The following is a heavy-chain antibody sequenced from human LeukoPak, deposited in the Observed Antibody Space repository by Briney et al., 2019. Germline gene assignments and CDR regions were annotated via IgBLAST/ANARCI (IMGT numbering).Heavy chain of an antibody. D-gene: IGHD4-17*01. Sequence: GGSLRLSCAASGFTFSSYAMSWVRQAPGKGLEWVTAISASGGSTYYPDSVKGRFTISRDNSKNTLYLQMNSLRADDTAVYYCAKDYGDYEGYWGQGTLVTVSS. CDR3: AKDYGDYEGY. CDR2: ISASGGST. J-gene: IGHJ4*02. V-gene: IGHV3-23*01. CDR1: GFTFSSYA.